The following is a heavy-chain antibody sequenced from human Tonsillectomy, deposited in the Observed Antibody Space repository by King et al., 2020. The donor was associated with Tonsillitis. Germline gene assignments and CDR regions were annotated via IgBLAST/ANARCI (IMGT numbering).Heavy chain of an antibody. CDR1: GGSISTYY. Sequence: VQLQESGPGLVKPSETLSLTCTVSGGSISTYYWSWLRQPPGKGLEWIGYISNSGSTNYNPSLRSRVTISADTSKNQFSLKLSSVTAADTAVYYCARHGAYFDFWGQGTLVTVSP. CDR2: ISNSGST. V-gene: IGHV4-59*08. CDR3: ARHGAYFDF. J-gene: IGHJ4*02. D-gene: IGHD3-16*01.